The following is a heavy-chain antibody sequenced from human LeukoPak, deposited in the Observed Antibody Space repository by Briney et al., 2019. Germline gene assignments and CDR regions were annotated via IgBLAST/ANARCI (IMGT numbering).Heavy chain of an antibody. V-gene: IGHV4-59*12. CDR2: IFYTGST. Sequence: SETLSLTCSVSGGSINNYYWSWVRQSPGKGLEWIAYIFYTGSTNYNPSLKSRVTISVDTSKNQFSLKLSSVTAADTAAYYCARRAWRYFDWLRSHNWFDPWGQGTLVTVSS. CDR3: ARRAWRYFDWLRSHNWFDP. CDR1: GGSINNYY. J-gene: IGHJ5*02. D-gene: IGHD3-9*01.